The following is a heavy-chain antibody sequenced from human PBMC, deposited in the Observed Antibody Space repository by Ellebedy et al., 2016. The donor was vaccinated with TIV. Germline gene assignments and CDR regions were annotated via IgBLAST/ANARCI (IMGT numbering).Heavy chain of an antibody. CDR3: ARLISARPFYYYYFGMDV. D-gene: IGHD6-6*01. CDR1: GFTLNDYV. J-gene: IGHJ6*02. V-gene: IGHV3-23*01. Sequence: GESLKISCTASGFTLNDYVMSWVRQAPGKGLEWVSVISASGGTTYYADSVKGRFIISRDNTKNTLYLQMSGLRAEDTAVYFCARLISARPFYYYYFGMDVWGQGTTVTVSS. CDR2: ISASGGTT.